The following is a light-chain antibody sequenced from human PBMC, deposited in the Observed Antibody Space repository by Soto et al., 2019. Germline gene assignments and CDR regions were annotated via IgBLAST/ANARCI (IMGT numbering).Light chain of an antibody. CDR1: SNY. CDR2: DVS. CDR3: CSFAGSYTSYV. V-gene: IGLV2-11*01. J-gene: IGLJ1*01. Sequence: QTALTQPRSVSGSPGQSVTMSCTGTSNYVSWYQQDPGKAPKLIIYDVSKRPSGVPDRFSGSKSGNTASLTISGLQAEDEADYFCCSFAGSYTSYVFGTGTKVTVL.